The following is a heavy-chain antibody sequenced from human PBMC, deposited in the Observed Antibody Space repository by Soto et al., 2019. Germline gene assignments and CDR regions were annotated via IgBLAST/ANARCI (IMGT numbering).Heavy chain of an antibody. V-gene: IGHV1-69*01. CDR1: GGTFSSYA. D-gene: IGHD2-2*01. CDR2: IIPIFGTA. CDR3: ARDCSSTSGQNWFDP. Sequence: QVQLVQSGAEVQKPGSSVKVSCTASGGTFSSYAISWVRQAPGQGLEWMGGIIPIFGTANYAQKFQDRVTITADESTSTAYMELSSLRSEYTAVYYCARDCSSTSGQNWFDPWGQGTLVTVAS. J-gene: IGHJ5*02.